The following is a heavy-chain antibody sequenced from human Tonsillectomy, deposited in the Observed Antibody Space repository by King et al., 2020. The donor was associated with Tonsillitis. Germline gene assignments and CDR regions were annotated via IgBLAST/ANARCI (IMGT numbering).Heavy chain of an antibody. CDR3: ARLYRPPYGDYGGFDY. Sequence: LQLQESGSGLVKPSQTLSLTCAVSGGSISSGAYSWSWIRQPPGKGLEWIGYIYHSGSTYYTPSLKSRVTISVDRSKNQFSLRLSSVTAADTAVYYCARLYRPPYGDYGGFDYWGQGTLVTVSS. CDR1: GGSISSGAYS. J-gene: IGHJ4*02. CDR2: IYHSGST. D-gene: IGHD4-17*01. V-gene: IGHV4-30-2*01.